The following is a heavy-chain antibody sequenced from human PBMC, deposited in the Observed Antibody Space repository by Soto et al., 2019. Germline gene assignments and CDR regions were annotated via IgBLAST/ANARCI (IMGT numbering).Heavy chain of an antibody. V-gene: IGHV1-69*01. D-gene: IGHD6-19*01. Sequence: QVQLVQSGAEVKKPGSSVKVSCKASGGTFSSYAISWVRQAPGQGLEWMGGIIPIFGTANYAQKFQGRVTITADESTSTAYMELSSLRSEDTAVYYCARAGGWSEPKYYYYYGMDVWGQGTTVTVSS. J-gene: IGHJ6*02. CDR1: GGTFSSYA. CDR2: IIPIFGTA. CDR3: ARAGGWSEPKYYYYYGMDV.